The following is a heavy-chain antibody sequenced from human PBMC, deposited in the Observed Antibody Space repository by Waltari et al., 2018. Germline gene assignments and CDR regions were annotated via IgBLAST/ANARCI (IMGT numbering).Heavy chain of an antibody. CDR2: IYYSGST. Sequence: QVQLQESGPGLVKPSETLSLTCTVSGGSISSYYWSWIRQPPGKGLEWIGYIYYSGSTNYNPSLKSRGTISVDTSKNQFSLKLSSVTAADTAVYYCARGAHFWSGYYTGDLDYWGQGTLVTVSS. CDR3: ARGAHFWSGYYTGDLDY. J-gene: IGHJ4*02. CDR1: GGSISSYY. D-gene: IGHD3-3*02. V-gene: IGHV4-59*01.